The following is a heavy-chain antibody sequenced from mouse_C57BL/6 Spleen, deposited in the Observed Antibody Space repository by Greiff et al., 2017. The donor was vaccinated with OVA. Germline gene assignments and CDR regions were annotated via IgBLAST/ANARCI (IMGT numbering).Heavy chain of an antibody. Sequence: QVQLQQPGAELVKPGASVKLSCKASGYTFTSYWMQWVKQRPGQGLEWIGDIDPSDSYTNYNQKFKGKATMTVDTSSSTAYMQLSSLTSEDSAVYDCSLFINTVVPDYWGQVTTLTFSS. V-gene: IGHV1-50*01. CDR3: SLFINTVVPDY. J-gene: IGHJ2*01. CDR1: GYTFTSYW. D-gene: IGHD1-1*01. CDR2: IDPSDSYT.